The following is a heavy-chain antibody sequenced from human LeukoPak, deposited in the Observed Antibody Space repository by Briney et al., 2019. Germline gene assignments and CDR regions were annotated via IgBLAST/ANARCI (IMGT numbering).Heavy chain of an antibody. CDR2: IYTSGST. CDR3: ACKTNSSGYYVFDY. J-gene: IGHJ4*02. D-gene: IGHD3-22*01. Sequence: SETLSLTRTVSGGSISSYYWSWIRQPAGKGLEWIGRIYTSGSTNYNPSLKSRVTMSVDTSKNQFSLKLSSVTAADTAVYYCACKTNSSGYYVFDYWGQGTLVTVSS. CDR1: GGSISSYY. V-gene: IGHV4-4*07.